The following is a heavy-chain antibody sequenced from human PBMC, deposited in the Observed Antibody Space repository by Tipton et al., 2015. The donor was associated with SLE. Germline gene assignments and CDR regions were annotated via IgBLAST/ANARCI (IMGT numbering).Heavy chain of an antibody. CDR1: GGSFSGYY. CDR3: ARGAPPTFY. Sequence: TQSLTCAVYGGSFSGYYWSWIRQPPGKGLEWIGEINHSGSTNYNPSLKSRVTISVDTSKNQFSLKLSSVTAADTAVYYCARGAPPTFYWGQGTLVTVSS. J-gene: IGHJ4*02. CDR2: INHSGST. V-gene: IGHV4-34*01.